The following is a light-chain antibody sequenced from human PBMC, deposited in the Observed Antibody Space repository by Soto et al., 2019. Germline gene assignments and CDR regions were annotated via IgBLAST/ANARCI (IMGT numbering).Light chain of an antibody. CDR1: QSVSSSY. Sequence: IVLTQSPATLCLSPGERATLSCRASQSVSSSYLAWYQQKPGQAPRVLIYDASTRATGIPDRFSVSGSGTDVTLPITRLAPQAVALYSCQQSGRSPCTFGEGTKV. V-gene: IGKV3-20*01. J-gene: IGKJ1*01. CDR3: QQSGRSPCT. CDR2: DAS.